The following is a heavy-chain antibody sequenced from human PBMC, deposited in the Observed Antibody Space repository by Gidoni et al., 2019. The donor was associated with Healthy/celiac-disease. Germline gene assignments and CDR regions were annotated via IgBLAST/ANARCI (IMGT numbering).Heavy chain of an antibody. D-gene: IGHD5-18*01. CDR3: ARGFGYGGVDRP. V-gene: IGHV4-34*01. CDR1: GWSFSGYY. CDR2: INHSGST. Sequence: QLQLQQWGAGLLKPSATLSLTCAVYGWSFSGYYWSWIPQPTGKGLEWIGEINHSGSTNYNPSLKSRVTISVDTSKNQFSLKLSSVTAADTAVYYCARGFGYGGVDRPWGQGTLVTVSS. J-gene: IGHJ4*02.